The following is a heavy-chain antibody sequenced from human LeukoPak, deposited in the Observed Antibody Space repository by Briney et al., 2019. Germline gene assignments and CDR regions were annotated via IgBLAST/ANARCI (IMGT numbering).Heavy chain of an antibody. CDR3: ARGRPSPLTTVVTPVQEYYFDY. D-gene: IGHD4-23*01. CDR2: IYSGGNT. Sequence: PGGSLRLSCAASGFTVSSNYMGWVRRAPGKGLEWVSVIYSGGNTYYADSVKGRFTISRDNSKNTLYLQMNSLRAEDTAVYYCARGRPSPLTTVVTPVQEYYFDYWGQGTLVTVSS. CDR1: GFTVSSNY. V-gene: IGHV3-53*05. J-gene: IGHJ4*02.